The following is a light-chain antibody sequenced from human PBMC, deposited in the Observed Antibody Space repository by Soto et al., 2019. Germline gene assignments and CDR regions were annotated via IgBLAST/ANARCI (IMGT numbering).Light chain of an antibody. J-gene: IGLJ1*01. CDR1: SSDIGRYDY. CDR2: DVS. Sequence: QSALTQPRAVSGSPGQSVTVSCTGTSSDIGRYDYVSWYQQHPGKAPKLMILDVSERPSGVPGRFSGSKSGKTASLTISGLQADDEADYYCCSYAGRYSYVFGTGTKVTVL. CDR3: CSYAGRYSYV. V-gene: IGLV2-11*01.